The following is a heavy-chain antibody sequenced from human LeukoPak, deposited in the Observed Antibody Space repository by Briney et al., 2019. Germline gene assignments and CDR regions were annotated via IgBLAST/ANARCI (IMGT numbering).Heavy chain of an antibody. CDR1: GYSFTGHH. CDR2: INPNSGGA. V-gene: IGHV1-2*02. J-gene: IGHJ3*02. CDR3: ARVAYDFWSGYYPKPNTRGAFDI. D-gene: IGHD3-3*01. Sequence: GAAVKVSCKASGYSFTGHHIHWVRQAPGQGLEWMGWINPNSGGANYAQKFQGRVTMTRDTSISTAYMELSRLRSDDTAVYYCARVAYDFWSGYYPKPNTRGAFDIWGQGTMVTVSS.